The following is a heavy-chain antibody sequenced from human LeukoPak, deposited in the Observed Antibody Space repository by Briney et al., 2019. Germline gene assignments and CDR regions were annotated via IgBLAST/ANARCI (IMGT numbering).Heavy chain of an antibody. CDR3: ARGDYYDSSGYYQGFDY. CDR1: GGSISTFY. V-gene: IGHV4-34*01. CDR2: INHSGST. Sequence: SETLSLTCIVSGGSISTFYWSWIRQPPGKGLEWIGEINHSGSTNYNPSLKSRVTISVDTSKNQFSLKLSSVTAADTAVYYCARGDYYDSSGYYQGFDYWGQGTLVTVSS. D-gene: IGHD3-22*01. J-gene: IGHJ4*02.